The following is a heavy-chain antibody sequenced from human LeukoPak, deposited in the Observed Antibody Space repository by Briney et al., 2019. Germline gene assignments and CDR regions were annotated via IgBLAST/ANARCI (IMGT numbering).Heavy chain of an antibody. CDR1: GXTFSSYA. J-gene: IGHJ4*02. CDR3: AKDRGSGYHYFDY. CDR2: ISTSGESA. D-gene: IGHD3-22*01. V-gene: IGHV3-23*01. Sequence: GGSLRLSCPVSGXTFSSYAVSWVRQAPGRGLEWVSVISTSGESAYYADSVKGRFTISRDNSKNTLYLQMNSLRAEDTAVYYCAKDRGSGYHYFDYWGQGTLVTVSS.